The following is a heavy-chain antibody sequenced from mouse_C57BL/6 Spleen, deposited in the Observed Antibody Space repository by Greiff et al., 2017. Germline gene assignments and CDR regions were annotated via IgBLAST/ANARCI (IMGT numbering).Heavy chain of an antibody. CDR2: IHPNSGST. D-gene: IGHD1-1*01. CDR1: GYTFTSYW. CDR3: ASEDYYGSSYGGLFAY. Sequence: VKLQQPGAELVKPGASVKLSCKASGYTFTSYWMHWVKQRPGQGLEWIGMIHPNSGSTNYNEKFKSKATLTVDKSSSTAYMQLSSLTSEDSAVYYCASEDYYGSSYGGLFAYWGQGTLVTVSA. V-gene: IGHV1-64*01. J-gene: IGHJ3*01.